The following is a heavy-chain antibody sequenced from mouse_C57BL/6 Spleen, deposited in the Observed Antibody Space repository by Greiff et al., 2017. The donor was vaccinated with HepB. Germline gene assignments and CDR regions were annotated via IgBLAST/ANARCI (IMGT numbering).Heavy chain of an antibody. J-gene: IGHJ2*01. D-gene: IGHD2-5*01. CDR1: GFTFSDYY. CDR3: ARDNYSNYGGFDY. Sequence: EVHLVESEGGLVQPGSSMKLSCTAFGFTFSDYYMAWVRQVPEKGLEWVANINYDGSSTYYLDSLKSRFIISRDNAKNILYLQMSSLKSEDTATYYCARDNYSNYGGFDYWGQGTTLTVSS. CDR2: INYDGSST. V-gene: IGHV5-16*01.